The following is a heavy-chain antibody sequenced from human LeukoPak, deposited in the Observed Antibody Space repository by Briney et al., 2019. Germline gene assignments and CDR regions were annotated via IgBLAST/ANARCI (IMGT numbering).Heavy chain of an antibody. Sequence: SETLSLTCTVSGGSISSGDYYWSWIRQPPGKGLEWIVYIYYSGSTYYNPSLKSRVTISVDTSKNQFSLKLSSVTAADTAVYYCARDRGSYGSGSSRHFDYWGQGTLVTVS. CDR1: GGSISSGDYY. CDR3: ARDRGSYGSGSSRHFDY. V-gene: IGHV4-30-4*01. J-gene: IGHJ4*02. D-gene: IGHD3-10*01. CDR2: IYYSGST.